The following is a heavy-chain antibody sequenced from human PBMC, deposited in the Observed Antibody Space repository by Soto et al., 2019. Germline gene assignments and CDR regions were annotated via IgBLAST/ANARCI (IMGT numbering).Heavy chain of an antibody. V-gene: IGHV1-2*02. J-gene: IGHJ4*02. Sequence: QVQLVQSGAELKKPGASVRVSCKNSGYTFADFYIHWVRQAPGQGFEWMGWMNPNTGGAVYAQKFLGRVAMTRDTSISTAYMELSRLSSTDTAVYFCATSTSDDFWGGSFWGQGTLVTVSS. D-gene: IGHD3-3*01. CDR1: GYTFADFY. CDR2: MNPNTGGA. CDR3: ATSTSDDFWGGSF.